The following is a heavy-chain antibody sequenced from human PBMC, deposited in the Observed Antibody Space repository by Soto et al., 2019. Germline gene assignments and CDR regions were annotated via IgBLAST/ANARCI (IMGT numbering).Heavy chain of an antibody. CDR3: ARGRLRVLEWLSGGAFDI. Sequence: PSETLSLTCAVYGGSLSGDEWSWIRQPPGKGLDWSGEIHHSGSTIYNPSLKIRVTMALDTSKNELSMDLSSMTATDTAMYFCARGRLRVLEWLSGGAFDIWGQGTMLTVSS. V-gene: IGHV4-34*01. CDR1: GGSLSGDE. CDR2: IHHSGST. D-gene: IGHD3-3*01. J-gene: IGHJ3*02.